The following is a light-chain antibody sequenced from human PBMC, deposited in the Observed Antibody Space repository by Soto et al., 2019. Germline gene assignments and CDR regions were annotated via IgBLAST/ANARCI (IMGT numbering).Light chain of an antibody. CDR2: KIS. V-gene: IGKV1-5*03. CDR1: QSISTW. Sequence: DIQMTQSPSTLSASVGDRVTITCRASQSISTWLAWYQQKPGKAPSLLMYKISSVESGVASRLSGSGSGPELTLTISSLQPDDFATYYCQQYIDYWTFGPGTKWKSN. CDR3: QQYIDYWT. J-gene: IGKJ1*01.